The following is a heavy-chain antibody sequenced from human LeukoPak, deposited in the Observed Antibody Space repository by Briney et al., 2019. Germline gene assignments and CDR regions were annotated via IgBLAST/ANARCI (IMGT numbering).Heavy chain of an antibody. D-gene: IGHD2-8*01. Sequence: SETLSLTCAVYGVSFSGYYWSWIRQPPGKGLEWIGEINHSGSTNYNPSLKSRVTISVDTSKNQFSLRLSSVTAADTAVYYCARCHCPNGVCLRFFDYWGQGTLVTVSS. CDR1: GVSFSGYY. J-gene: IGHJ4*02. V-gene: IGHV4-34*01. CDR3: ARCHCPNGVCLRFFDY. CDR2: INHSGST.